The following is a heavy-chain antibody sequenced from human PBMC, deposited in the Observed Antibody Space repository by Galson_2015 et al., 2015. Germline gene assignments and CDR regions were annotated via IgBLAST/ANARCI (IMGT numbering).Heavy chain of an antibody. V-gene: IGHV3-30-3*01. CDR3: ARGVRYSSSSVYYYYGMDV. CDR1: GFTFSSYA. D-gene: IGHD6-6*01. CDR2: ISYDGSNK. Sequence: SPRLSCAASGFTFSSYAMHWVRQAPGKGLEWVAVISYDGSNKYYADSVKGRFTISRDNSKNTLYLQMNSLRAEDTAVYYCARGVRYSSSSVYYYYGMDVWGQGTTVTVSS. J-gene: IGHJ6*02.